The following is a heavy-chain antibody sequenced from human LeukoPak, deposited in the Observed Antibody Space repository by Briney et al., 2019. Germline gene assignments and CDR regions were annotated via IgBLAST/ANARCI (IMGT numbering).Heavy chain of an antibody. V-gene: IGHV1-24*01. CDR3: ATDRRSYRPDAFDI. J-gene: IGHJ3*02. CDR1: GYTLTELS. D-gene: IGHD5-18*01. Sequence: ASVKVSCKVSGYTLTELSMRWVRQAPGKGLEWMGGFDPEDGETIYAQKFQGRVTMTEDTSTDTAYMELSSLRSEDTAVYYCATDRRSYRPDAFDIWGQGTMVTVSS. CDR2: FDPEDGET.